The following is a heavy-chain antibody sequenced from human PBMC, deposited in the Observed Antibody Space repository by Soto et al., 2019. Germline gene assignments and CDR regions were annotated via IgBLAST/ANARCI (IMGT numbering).Heavy chain of an antibody. CDR3: ARVIDRQIWSARYYYGMDV. Sequence: PSETLSLTCTVSGGSISSYYWSWIRQPPGKGLEWIGYIYYSGSTNYNPSLKSRVTISVDTSKNQFSLKLSSVTAADTAVYYCARVIDRQIWSARYYYGMDVWGQGTTVTVSS. V-gene: IGHV4-59*01. CDR1: GGSISSYY. J-gene: IGHJ6*02. D-gene: IGHD5-18*01. CDR2: IYYSGST.